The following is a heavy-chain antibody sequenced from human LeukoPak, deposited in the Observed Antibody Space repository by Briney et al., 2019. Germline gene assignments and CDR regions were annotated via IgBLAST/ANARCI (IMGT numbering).Heavy chain of an antibody. CDR3: ARVGAAAGTIGAFDI. J-gene: IGHJ3*02. Sequence: PSQTLSLTCAFSGGSISSGGYSWSWIRQPPGKGLEWIGRIYTSGSTNYNPSLKSRVTMSVDTSKNQFSLKLSSVTAADTAVYYCARVGAAAGTIGAFDIWGQGTMVTVS. V-gene: IGHV4-61*02. CDR2: IYTSGST. CDR1: GGSISSGGYS. D-gene: IGHD6-13*01.